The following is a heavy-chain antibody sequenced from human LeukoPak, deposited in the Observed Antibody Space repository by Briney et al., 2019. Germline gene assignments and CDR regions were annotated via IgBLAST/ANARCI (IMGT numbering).Heavy chain of an antibody. Sequence: GGSLRLSCAASGFTFSTFAMSWVRQAPGKGLEWVSAINGNSHYTYHADSVAGRFTISRDNSKNTLYLQMHSLRTEDTAVYYCAKQRATGAGTDTRYFDYWGQGSLVTVSS. CDR2: INGNSHYT. D-gene: IGHD1-1*01. J-gene: IGHJ4*02. CDR1: GFTFSTFA. CDR3: AKQRATGAGTDTRYFDY. V-gene: IGHV3-23*01.